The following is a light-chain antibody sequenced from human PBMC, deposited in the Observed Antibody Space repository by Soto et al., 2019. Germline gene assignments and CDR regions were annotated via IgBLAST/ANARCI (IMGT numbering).Light chain of an antibody. CDR1: NIGSKS. J-gene: IGLJ2*01. V-gene: IGLV3-21*04. Sequence: SSELTQPPSVSVAPGKTARITCGGNNIGSKSVHWDQQKPGQAPVLGIYYDSDRPSGIPGRFSGSNSGNTATLAVRRVEAGDEADYYCQVWDSSSGRVVFGGGTKLTVL. CDR2: YDS. CDR3: QVWDSSSGRVV.